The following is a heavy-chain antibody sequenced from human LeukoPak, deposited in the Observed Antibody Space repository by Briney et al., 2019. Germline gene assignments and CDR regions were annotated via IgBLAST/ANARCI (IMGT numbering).Heavy chain of an antibody. J-gene: IGHJ4*02. CDR3: ARYSRWFGENFDY. V-gene: IGHV4-39*07. CDR2: IYYSGST. CDR1: GGSISSSSYY. Sequence: SETLSLTCTVSGGSISSSSYYWGWIRQPPGKGLEWIGSIYYSGSTYYNPSLKSRVTISVDTSKNQFSLKLSSVTAADTAVYYCARYSRWFGENFDYWGQGTLVTVSS. D-gene: IGHD3-10*01.